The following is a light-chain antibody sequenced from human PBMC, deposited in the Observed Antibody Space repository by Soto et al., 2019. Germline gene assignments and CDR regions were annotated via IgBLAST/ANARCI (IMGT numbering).Light chain of an antibody. CDR1: QTVGSN. CDR3: QQYNNWPIT. CDR2: GAS. J-gene: IGKJ5*01. V-gene: IGKV3D-15*01. Sequence: EIVPRQSPDTLSVSPGKRATLSCGASQTVGSNLAWYQQKPGQAPRLLIYGASTRASDTPARFSGSGSVTEFALTISSLQSEDFAVYYCQQYNNWPITFGQGTRLGL.